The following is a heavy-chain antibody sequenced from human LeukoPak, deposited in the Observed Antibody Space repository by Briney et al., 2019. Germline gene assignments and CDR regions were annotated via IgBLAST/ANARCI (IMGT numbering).Heavy chain of an antibody. CDR3: ARQFLRSFDY. CDR1: GGSISSGDYY. CDR2: IYYSGST. V-gene: IGHV4-30-4*01. J-gene: IGHJ4*02. Sequence: SETLSLTCTVSGGSISSGDYYWSWIRQPPGKGLEWIGYIYYSGSTYYNPSLKGRVTISVDTSKNQFSLKLSSVTAADTAVYYCARQFLRSFDYWGQGTLVTVSS. D-gene: IGHD3-3*01.